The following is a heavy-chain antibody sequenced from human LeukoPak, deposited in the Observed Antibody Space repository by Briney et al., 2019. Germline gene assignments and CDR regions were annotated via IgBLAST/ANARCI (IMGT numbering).Heavy chain of an antibody. V-gene: IGHV3-30-3*01. Sequence: GGSLRLSCAASGFTFSNCAIHWVRQAPGKGLEWVALISYDGANIYYANSVKGRFTVSRDNSKNTLYLEMTSLRVEDTALYYCAREMTGVVGKNLDHWGQGTLVTVST. J-gene: IGHJ4*02. D-gene: IGHD4-23*01. CDR2: ISYDGANI. CDR3: AREMTGVVGKNLDH. CDR1: GFTFSNCA.